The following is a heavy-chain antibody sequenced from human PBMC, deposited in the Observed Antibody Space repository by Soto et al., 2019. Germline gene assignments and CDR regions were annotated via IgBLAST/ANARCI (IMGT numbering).Heavy chain of an antibody. D-gene: IGHD2-21*02. Sequence: EVQLVESGGGLVQPGRSLRLSCAASGLTVSSKYMSWVRQAPGKGLESVSFIYSGGTTYYADSVKGRFTISRDSSKNTVFLQMNSLRAEDTAVYYCARGRPGRGTDCCPIEYWGQGILVIVSS. CDR3: ARGRPGRGTDCCPIEY. CDR2: IYSGGTT. CDR1: GLTVSSKY. V-gene: IGHV3-66*01. J-gene: IGHJ4*02.